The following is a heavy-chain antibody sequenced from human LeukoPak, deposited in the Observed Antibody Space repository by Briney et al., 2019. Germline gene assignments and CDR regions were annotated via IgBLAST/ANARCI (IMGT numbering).Heavy chain of an antibody. CDR2: ISSSGSTI. J-gene: IGHJ3*02. Sequence: GSLRLSCAASGFTFSTYEMNWVRQAPGKGLEWVSYISSSGSTIYYADSVKGRFTISRDNSKNTLFLQMNSLRGEDTAMYYCARDEAGELYRDDAFDIWGQGTMVTVSS. CDR1: GFTFSTYE. V-gene: IGHV3-48*03. D-gene: IGHD1-26*01. CDR3: ARDEAGELYRDDAFDI.